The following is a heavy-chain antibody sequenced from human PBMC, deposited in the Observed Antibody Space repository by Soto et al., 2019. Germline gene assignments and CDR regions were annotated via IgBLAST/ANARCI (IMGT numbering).Heavy chain of an antibody. CDR1: GFTFSSYA. V-gene: IGHV3-23*01. CDR3: AKGQGWSYYYDS. D-gene: IGHD2-15*01. J-gene: IGHJ4*02. CDR2: IGGSGGT. Sequence: PGGSLRLSCAASGFTFSSYAMSWVRLAPGKGLEWFSSIGGSGGTYYADSVKGRFTISRDNSKNMLYLHLNSLRAEDTAMYYCAKGQGWSYYYDSWGQGTLVTAPQ.